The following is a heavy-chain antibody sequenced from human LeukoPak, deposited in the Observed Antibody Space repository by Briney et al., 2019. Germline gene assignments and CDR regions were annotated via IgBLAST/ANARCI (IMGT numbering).Heavy chain of an antibody. CDR3: ARDVSSVATAAPGHWGVDV. CDR2: INPNTGDI. V-gene: IGHV1-2*02. D-gene: IGHD6-13*01. J-gene: IGHJ6*02. CDR1: GYTFTGYY. Sequence: ASVRVSCKTSGYTFTGYYIHWVRQAPGQGLEWLGWINPNTGDINYAQKFQGRVTTTRDTSISTAYMELRSLRSDDTAVYYCARDVSSVATAAPGHWGVDVWGQGTTVTVSS.